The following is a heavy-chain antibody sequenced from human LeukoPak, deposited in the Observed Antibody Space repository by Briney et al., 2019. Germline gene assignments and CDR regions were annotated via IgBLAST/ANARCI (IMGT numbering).Heavy chain of an antibody. CDR3: ARETPGAYSFDY. J-gene: IGHJ4*02. CDR1: GYTFTDYH. V-gene: IGHV1-46*04. Sequence: ASVKISCKSSGYTFTDYHVHWVRQAPGQGLEWLGKMFASGETGSNAQKLKGRVTLTRDTSTATVYMDLSSLTAEDTAMYFCARETPGAYSFDYWGQGVLVTVSS. D-gene: IGHD4-23*01. CDR2: MFASGETG.